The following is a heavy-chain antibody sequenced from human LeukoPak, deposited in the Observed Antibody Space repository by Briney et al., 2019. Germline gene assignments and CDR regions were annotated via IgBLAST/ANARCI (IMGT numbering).Heavy chain of an antibody. CDR3: ARVEGDSCGSGTYHRHFDY. CDR1: GFMFSTYW. V-gene: IGHV3-7*01. CDR2: IKQDGSGK. J-gene: IGHJ4*02. Sequence: ESGGSLRLSCAASGFMFSTYWMTWVRQAPGKGLEWVANIKQDGSGKYYVDSVEGRFTISRYNAENSLYLQMSSLRAEDTAVYYCARVEGDSCGSGTYHRHFDYLGQGTLVTVSS. D-gene: IGHD3-10*01.